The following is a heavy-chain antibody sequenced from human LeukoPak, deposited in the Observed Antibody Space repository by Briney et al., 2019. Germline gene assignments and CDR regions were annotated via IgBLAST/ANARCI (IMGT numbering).Heavy chain of an antibody. CDR1: GFTLSNAW. CDR3: TTESRASYYFHY. CDR2: IKSKTDGGTT. Sequence: PGGSLRLSCAASGFTLSNAWMSWVRQAPGKGLEWVGRIKSKTDGGTTDYAAPVKGRFTISRDDSKNTLYLQMNSLKTEDTAVYYCTTESRASYYFHYWGQGTLVTVSS. D-gene: IGHD6-6*01. J-gene: IGHJ4*02. V-gene: IGHV3-15*01.